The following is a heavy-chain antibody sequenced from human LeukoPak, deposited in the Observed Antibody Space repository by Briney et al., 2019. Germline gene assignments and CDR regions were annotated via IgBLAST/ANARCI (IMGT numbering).Heavy chain of an antibody. CDR3: TRTIFGVVIDY. CDR2: IRSKAYGGTT. J-gene: IGHJ4*02. Sequence: GGSLRLSCAASGFTVSSNYMSWVRQAPGQGLEWIGFIRSKAYGGTTDYAASVKGRFTISRDDSKSIAYLQMNSLKTEDTAVYYCTRTIFGVVIDYWGQGTLVTVSS. V-gene: IGHV3-49*04. CDR1: GFTVSSNY. D-gene: IGHD3-3*01.